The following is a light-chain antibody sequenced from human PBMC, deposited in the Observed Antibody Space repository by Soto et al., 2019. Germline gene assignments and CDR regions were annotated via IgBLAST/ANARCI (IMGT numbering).Light chain of an antibody. V-gene: IGKV3-15*01. CDR2: GVS. Sequence: IAMTQSPATLSASPGDRATLSCRASQPVNNNLAWYQHKPGQAPRLLIYGVSTRATGISARFSGGGSVTEFTLTISSLQSEDFAVYYCQQYEKWPPSITFGQGTRLEIK. CDR1: QPVNNN. CDR3: QQYEKWPPSIT. J-gene: IGKJ5*01.